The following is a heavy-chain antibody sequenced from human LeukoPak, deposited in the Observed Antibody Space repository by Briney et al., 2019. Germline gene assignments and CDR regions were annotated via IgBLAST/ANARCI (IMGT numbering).Heavy chain of an antibody. Sequence: GGSLRLSCTASGFNVRYNYMAWARQAPGKGLEWVSIIYSNSGTYYTDSVNGRFTISRDNSRNTVSLQMDSLRVEDTAVYYCARLQYDRSSPWDYWGQGTLVTVSS. D-gene: IGHD6-6*01. V-gene: IGHV3-66*01. CDR3: ARLQYDRSSPWDY. CDR2: IYSNSGT. J-gene: IGHJ4*02. CDR1: GFNVRYNY.